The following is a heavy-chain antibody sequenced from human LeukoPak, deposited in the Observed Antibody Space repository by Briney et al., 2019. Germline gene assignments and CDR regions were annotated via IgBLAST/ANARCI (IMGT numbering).Heavy chain of an antibody. CDR1: GYTFTSYD. CDR3: ARAPSRHIAVAGTCGY. J-gene: IGHJ4*02. V-gene: IGHV1-8*01. D-gene: IGHD6-19*01. CDR2: MNPNSGNT. Sequence: ASVKVSCKASGYTFTSYDINWVRQATGQGLEWMGWMNPNSGNTGYAQKFQGRVTMTRNTSISTAYMELSSLRSEDTAVYYCARAPSRHIAVAGTCGYWGQGTLVTVSS.